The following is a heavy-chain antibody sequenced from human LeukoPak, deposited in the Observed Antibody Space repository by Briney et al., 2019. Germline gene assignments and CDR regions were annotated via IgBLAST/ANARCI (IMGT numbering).Heavy chain of an antibody. Sequence: GGSLRLSCAASGFTFSSYAMGWVRQAPGKGLEWVSAISGSGGSTYYADSVKGRFTISRDNSKNTLYLQMNSLRAEDTAVYYCAKASMVRGVSTFDYWGQGTLVTVSS. CDR2: ISGSGGST. CDR3: AKASMVRGVSTFDY. D-gene: IGHD3-10*01. CDR1: GFTFSSYA. J-gene: IGHJ4*02. V-gene: IGHV3-23*01.